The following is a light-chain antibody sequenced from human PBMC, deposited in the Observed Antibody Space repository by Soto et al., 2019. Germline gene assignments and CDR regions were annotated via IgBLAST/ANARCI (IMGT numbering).Light chain of an antibody. CDR2: DAS. V-gene: IGKV1-33*01. J-gene: IGKJ5*01. CDR1: QSISTH. CDR3: QQYENLPT. Sequence: DIQMTQYPSSLSASVGDRVSITCRASQSISTHLSWYQQKPGKAPKLLIYDASGLEGGVPSRFSGSGSGTQFTLTISSLQPEDIATYYCQQYENLPTFGQGTLLEI.